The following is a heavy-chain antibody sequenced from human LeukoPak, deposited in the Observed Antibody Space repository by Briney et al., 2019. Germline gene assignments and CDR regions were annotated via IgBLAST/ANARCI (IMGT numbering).Heavy chain of an antibody. J-gene: IGHJ4*02. Sequence: PGGSLRLSCAASGFTFRSYNMNWVRQAPGKGLEWVSSVSSSGSYIFYAYSVKGRFTISRDNAKNSLYLQMNSVIGEEMALYYCARPYSGSYYLFDYWGQGTLVTVSS. CDR1: GFTFRSYN. V-gene: IGHV3-21*01. D-gene: IGHD1-26*01. CDR2: VSSSGSYI. CDR3: ARPYSGSYYLFDY.